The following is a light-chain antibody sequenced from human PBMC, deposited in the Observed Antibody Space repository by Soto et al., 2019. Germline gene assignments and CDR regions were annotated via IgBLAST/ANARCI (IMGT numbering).Light chain of an antibody. CDR2: EVS. CDR1: SSDVGGYNY. CDR3: SSYTSSSTLV. Sequence: LTQPASVSGSPGQSITISCTGTSSDVGGYNYVSWYQQHPGKAPKLMIYEVSDRPSGVSNRFSGSKSGNTASLTISGLQAEDEADYYCSSYTSSSTLVFGTGTKLTVL. J-gene: IGLJ1*01. V-gene: IGLV2-14*01.